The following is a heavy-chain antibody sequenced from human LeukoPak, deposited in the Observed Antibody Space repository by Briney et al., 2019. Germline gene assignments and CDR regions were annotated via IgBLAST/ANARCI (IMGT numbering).Heavy chain of an antibody. V-gene: IGHV3-23*01. J-gene: IGHJ3*02. CDR3: AKTRSMIVVAATRDAFDI. CDR2: ISGIGCAT. Sequence: PGGSLRLSCAASGFTFRSNAMSWVRQAPGKGVEGVSSISGIGCATFYADSVTGRLTLSRDNAENTLYLQMNSLRAEDPDVYYCAKTRSMIVVAATRDAFDIWRQGTMVSVSS. CDR1: GFTFRSNA. D-gene: IGHD3-22*01.